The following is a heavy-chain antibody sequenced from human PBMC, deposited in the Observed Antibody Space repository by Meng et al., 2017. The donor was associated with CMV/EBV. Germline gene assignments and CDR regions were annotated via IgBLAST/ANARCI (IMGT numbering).Heavy chain of an antibody. CDR2: ISSSSSYI. V-gene: IGHV3-21*01. J-gene: IGHJ3*02. CDR1: GFTFSRYS. D-gene: IGHD3-3*01. CDR3: ASPITIFGAVI. Sequence: EGQLVESVGGLVKPGGSLRLSCAASGFTFSRYSMNWVRQAPGKGLEWVSSISSSSSYIYYADSVKGRFTISRDNAKNSLYLQMNSLRAEDTAVYYCASPITIFGAVIWGQGTMVTV.